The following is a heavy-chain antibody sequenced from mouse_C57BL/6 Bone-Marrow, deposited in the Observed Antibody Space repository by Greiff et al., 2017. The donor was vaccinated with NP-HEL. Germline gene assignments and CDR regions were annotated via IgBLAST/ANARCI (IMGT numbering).Heavy chain of an antibody. CDR3: ARYGITSVVSYDFDY. V-gene: IGHV1-4*01. CDR2: INPSSGYT. J-gene: IGHJ2*01. D-gene: IGHD1-1*01. CDR1: GYTFTSYT. Sequence: VQLQQSGAELARPGASVKMSCKASGYTFTSYTMHWVKQRPGQGLEWIGYINPSSGYTKYNQKFKDKATLTADKSSSTAYMQLSSLTSEDSAVYYCARYGITSVVSYDFDYWGQGTTLTVSS.